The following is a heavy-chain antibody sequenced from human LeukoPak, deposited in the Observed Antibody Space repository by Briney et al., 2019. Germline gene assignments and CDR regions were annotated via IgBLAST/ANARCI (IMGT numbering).Heavy chain of an antibody. CDR2: IKQHGSEE. J-gene: IGHJ4*02. CDR3: ARRSTSWHYFEY. V-gene: IGHV3-7*01. D-gene: IGHD6-6*01. Sequence: GGSLRLSCAASGFTFRSYWMTWVRQAPGKGLEWVANIKQHGSEEYYVDSVKGRFTMSRDNAKNSVYLQMNSLRAEDTAVYYCARRSTSWHYFEYWGQGILVTASS. CDR1: GFTFRSYW.